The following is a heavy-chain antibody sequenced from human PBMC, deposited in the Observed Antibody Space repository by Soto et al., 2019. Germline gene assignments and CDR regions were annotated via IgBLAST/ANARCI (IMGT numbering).Heavy chain of an antibody. CDR1: GGSISSSNYY. CDR3: ARLSGYNYDSSGYYRSPAY. V-gene: IGHV4-39*01. J-gene: IGHJ4*02. D-gene: IGHD3-22*01. Sequence: SETLSLTCTVSGGSISSSNYYWGWIRQPPGKGLECIGSIYYSGSTYYNPSLKSRVTISVDTSKNQFSLNLSSVTAADTAVYYCARLSGYNYDSSGYYRSPAYWGQGTLVTVSS. CDR2: IYYSGST.